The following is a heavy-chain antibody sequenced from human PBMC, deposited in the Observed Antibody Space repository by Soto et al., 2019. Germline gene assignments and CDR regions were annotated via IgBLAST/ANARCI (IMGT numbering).Heavy chain of an antibody. D-gene: IGHD6-13*01. CDR1: GYSFTSYW. Sequence: GESLKISCKGSGYSFTSYWIGWVRQMPGKGLEWMGIIYPGDSDTRSSPSFQGQVTISADKSICTAYLQWSSLKASDTAMYYCARQYSSSWYRATFWFDPWGQGTLVTVSS. CDR3: ARQYSSSWYRATFWFDP. CDR2: IYPGDSDT. V-gene: IGHV5-51*01. J-gene: IGHJ5*02.